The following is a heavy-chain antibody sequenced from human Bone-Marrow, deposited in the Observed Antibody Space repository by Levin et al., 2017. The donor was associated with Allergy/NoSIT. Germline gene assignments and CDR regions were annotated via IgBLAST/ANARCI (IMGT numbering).Heavy chain of an antibody. V-gene: IGHV7-4-1*02. J-gene: IGHJ6*02. Sequence: GASVKVSCKASGYTFTNYAINWVRQAPGQGLEWMGWSNTDTGNPTYAPGFTGRFVFSLETSVSTAYLQINSLKAEDTAMYYCARDYGYNNIMDVWGQGTTVTVSS. D-gene: IGHD1-14*01. CDR3: ARDYGYNNIMDV. CDR1: GYTFTNYA. CDR2: SNTDTGNP.